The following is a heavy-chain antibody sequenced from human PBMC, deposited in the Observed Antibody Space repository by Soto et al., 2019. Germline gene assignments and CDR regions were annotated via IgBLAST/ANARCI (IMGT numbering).Heavy chain of an antibody. CDR2: IYYSGST. Sequence: SETLSLTCTVSGGSISSSSYYWGWIRQPPGKGMEWIGSIYYSGSTYYNPSLKSRVTISIDTSKNQFSLQLSSMSAADTAVYYCTRGPSGDKVDYWGQGTLVTVSS. V-gene: IGHV4-39*07. D-gene: IGHD7-27*01. CDR3: TRGPSGDKVDY. CDR1: GGSISSSSYY. J-gene: IGHJ4*02.